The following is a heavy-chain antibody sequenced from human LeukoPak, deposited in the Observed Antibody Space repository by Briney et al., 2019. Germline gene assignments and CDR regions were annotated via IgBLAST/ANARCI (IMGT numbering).Heavy chain of an antibody. Sequence: HPGGSLRLSCAASGFTFSSYGMHWVRQAPGKGLEWVAVISYDGSNKYYADSVKGRLTISRDNSKNTLYLQTNSLRAEDTAVYYCAKQASDYDSSGYYSDAFDIWGQGTMVTVSS. J-gene: IGHJ3*02. CDR2: ISYDGSNK. D-gene: IGHD3-22*01. V-gene: IGHV3-30*18. CDR1: GFTFSSYG. CDR3: AKQASDYDSSGYYSDAFDI.